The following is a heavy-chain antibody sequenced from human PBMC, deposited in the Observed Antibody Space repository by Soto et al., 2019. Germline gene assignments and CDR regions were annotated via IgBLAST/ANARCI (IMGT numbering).Heavy chain of an antibody. CDR2: ISYRGST. V-gene: IGHV4-61*08. CDR1: GGSVSSGDDY. D-gene: IGHD3-22*01. CDR3: ARGGPRDYYDGSGSYLDY. Sequence: QVQLQESGPGLVKPSETLSLTCTVSGGSVSSGDDYWGWIRQPPRKGLEWIGYISYRGSTNYNPALKSLDTISVATSKNQFSVKMTSVTAADTAVYYCARGGPRDYYDGSGSYLDYWGQGSLVTVSS. J-gene: IGHJ4*02.